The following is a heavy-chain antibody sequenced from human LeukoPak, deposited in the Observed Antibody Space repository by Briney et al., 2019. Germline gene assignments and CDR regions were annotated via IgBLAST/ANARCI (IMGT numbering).Heavy chain of an antibody. V-gene: IGHV1-18*01. J-gene: IGHJ3*02. Sequence: ASVKVSCKASGYTFTSYGISWVRQAPGQGLEWMGWISAYNGNTNYAQKLQGRVTMTTDTSTSTAYMELRSLRADDTAVYYCARAASGSYPADAFDIWGQGTMVTVSS. CDR3: ARAASGSYPADAFDI. CDR1: GYTFTSYG. D-gene: IGHD1-26*01. CDR2: ISAYNGNT.